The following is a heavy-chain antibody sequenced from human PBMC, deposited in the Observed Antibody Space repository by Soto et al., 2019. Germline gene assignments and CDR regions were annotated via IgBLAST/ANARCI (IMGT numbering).Heavy chain of an antibody. J-gene: IGHJ4*02. CDR3: ATDPAGGVH. CDR2: IWYGGSNK. V-gene: IGHV3-33*01. D-gene: IGHD3-16*01. CDR1: GFTFCIYC. Sequence: GGSLVLSCAASGFTFCIYCKRLVHQAPHKGLERVSVIWYGGSNKYYGDAKKGRFTVSRDNSKNPLYLQMNRLSAADTAVYYYATDPAGGVHWGQVNVVNVCS.